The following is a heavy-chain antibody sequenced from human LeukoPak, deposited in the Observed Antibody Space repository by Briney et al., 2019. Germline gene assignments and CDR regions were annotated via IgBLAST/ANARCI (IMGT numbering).Heavy chain of an antibody. V-gene: IGHV1-2*02. CDR3: ARDSYYDSSGYSGPYYYMDV. CDR1: GYTFTGYY. Sequence: ASVKVSCKASGYTFTGYYMHWVRQAPGQGLEWMGWINPNSGGTNYAQKFQGRVTMTRDTSISTAYMELSRLRSDDTAVYYCARDSYYDSSGYSGPYYYMDVWGKGTTVTISS. D-gene: IGHD3-22*01. J-gene: IGHJ6*03. CDR2: INPNSGGT.